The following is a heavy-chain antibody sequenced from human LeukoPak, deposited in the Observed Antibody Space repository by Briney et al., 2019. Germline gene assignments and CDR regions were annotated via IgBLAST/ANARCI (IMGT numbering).Heavy chain of an antibody. D-gene: IGHD6-19*01. J-gene: IGHJ4*02. Sequence: ASVKVSCKASGYTFTSYYMHWVRQAPGQGLEWMGIINPSGGSTSYAQKFQGRVTVTRDTSTSTVYMELSSLRSEDTAVYYCARGGGTLQAVAATGFDYWGQGTLVTVSS. CDR2: INPSGGST. V-gene: IGHV1-46*01. CDR1: GYTFTSYY. CDR3: ARGGGTLQAVAATGFDY.